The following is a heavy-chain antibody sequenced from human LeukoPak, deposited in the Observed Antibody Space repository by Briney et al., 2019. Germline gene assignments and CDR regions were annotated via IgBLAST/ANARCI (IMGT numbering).Heavy chain of an antibody. D-gene: IGHD3-22*01. CDR1: GFTFNSFG. Sequence: QPGRSLRLSCAASGFTFNSFGMHWVRQAPGKGLEWVAVISYDGSNKYFADSVEGRFTISRDNSKNTLYLQMNSLRAEDTAVYYCAKDYDSSGWAAFDIWGQGTMVTVSS. CDR2: ISYDGSNK. J-gene: IGHJ3*02. CDR3: AKDYDSSGWAAFDI. V-gene: IGHV3-30*18.